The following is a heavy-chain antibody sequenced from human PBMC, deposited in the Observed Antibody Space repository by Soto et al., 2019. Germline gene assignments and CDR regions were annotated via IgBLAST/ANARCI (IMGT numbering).Heavy chain of an antibody. Sequence: QVQLQQWGAGLLKPSETLSLNCAVTGGSLSGYYWCWIRQPPGKGLEWIGEVKDAGHTNYSPSLRGRLTTSSDPSNHQFSLRLNSVTAADTGVYYCARGQEGVVATHWDQGSLVTVSS. V-gene: IGHV4-34*01. CDR1: GGSLSGYY. D-gene: IGHD5-12*01. CDR2: VKDAGHT. CDR3: ARGQEGVVATH. J-gene: IGHJ4*02.